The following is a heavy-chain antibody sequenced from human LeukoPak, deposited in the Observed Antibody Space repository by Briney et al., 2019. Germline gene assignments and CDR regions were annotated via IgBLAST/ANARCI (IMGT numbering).Heavy chain of an antibody. CDR2: INSDGSST. Sequence: GGSLRLSCAASGFTFSSYWMHWVRQAPGKGLVWVSRINSDGSSTSYADSVKGRFTISRDSAKNTLYLQMNSLRAEDTAVYYCARSLSSGWPLGYWGQGTLVTVSS. J-gene: IGHJ4*02. V-gene: IGHV3-74*01. D-gene: IGHD6-19*01. CDR3: ARSLSSGWPLGY. CDR1: GFTFSSYW.